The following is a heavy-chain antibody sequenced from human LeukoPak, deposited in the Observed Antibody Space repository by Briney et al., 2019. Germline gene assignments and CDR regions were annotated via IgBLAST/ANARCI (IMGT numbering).Heavy chain of an antibody. V-gene: IGHV4-31*03. CDR2: MYYSGTT. Sequence: PSKTLSLTCSVSGGSISSDGYYWSWIRQHPGTGLEWIGYMYYSGTTYLHPSLKSRVTISVDTSKNQFSLKLSSVTAADTAVYYCAREIASAGTGADYWGQGILVTVSS. CDR3: AREIASAGTGADY. CDR1: GGSISSDGYY. J-gene: IGHJ4*02. D-gene: IGHD6-13*01.